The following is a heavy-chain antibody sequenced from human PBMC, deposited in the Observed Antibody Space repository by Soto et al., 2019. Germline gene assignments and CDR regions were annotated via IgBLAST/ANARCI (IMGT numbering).Heavy chain of an antibody. V-gene: IGHV4-4*02. Sequence: QVQLQESGPGLVKPSGTLSLTCAVSGGSISSSNWWSWVRQPPGKGLEWIGEIYHSGSTNYNPSLKSRVTISVDKSKNQFSLKLSSVTAADTAVYYCARVQNVLLWFGELGDYYGMDVWGQGTTVTVSS. CDR2: IYHSGST. CDR3: ARVQNVLLWFGELGDYYGMDV. D-gene: IGHD3-10*01. J-gene: IGHJ6*02. CDR1: GGSISSSNW.